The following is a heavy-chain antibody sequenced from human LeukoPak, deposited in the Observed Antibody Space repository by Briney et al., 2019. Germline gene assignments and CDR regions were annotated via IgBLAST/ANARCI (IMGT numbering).Heavy chain of an antibody. Sequence: SETLSLTCTVSGGSISSSSYSWGWIRQPPGEGLEWIGSVYYSGTTYYNPSLKSRVTISGDTSKNQFSLKLSSVTAADTAVYYCASQSPTTLLRYPNWFDPWGQGTLVTVSS. V-gene: IGHV4-39*01. CDR2: VYYSGTT. CDR3: ASQSPTTLLRYPNWFDP. D-gene: IGHD3-9*01. CDR1: GGSISSSSYS. J-gene: IGHJ5*02.